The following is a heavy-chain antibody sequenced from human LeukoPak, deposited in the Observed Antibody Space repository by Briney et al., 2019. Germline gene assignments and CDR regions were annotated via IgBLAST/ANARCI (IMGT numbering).Heavy chain of an antibody. CDR1: GFTFSNYA. D-gene: IGHD3-10*01. Sequence: GGSLRLSCAASGFTFSNYAMHWVRQAPGKGLEWVAVISYDGSNEHYADSVKGRFTISRDTPKNTLYLQMNSLRAEDTAVYYCAKTMVRGVIEPSRAFDIWGQGTMVTVSS. CDR3: AKTMVRGVIEPSRAFDI. J-gene: IGHJ3*02. V-gene: IGHV3-30*04. CDR2: ISYDGSNE.